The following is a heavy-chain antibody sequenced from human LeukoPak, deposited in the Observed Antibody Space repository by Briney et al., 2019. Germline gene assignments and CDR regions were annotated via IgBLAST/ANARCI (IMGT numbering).Heavy chain of an antibody. V-gene: IGHV1-18*01. CDR3: ARDSPWDYYGSGTWYYYGSGSYRAFDI. Sequence: ASVKVSCKASGYTFTSYGISWVRQAPGQGLEWMGWISAYNGNTNYAKKLQGRVTMTTDTSTSTAYMELRSLRSDDTAVYYCARDSPWDYYGSGTWYYYGSGSYRAFDIWGQGTMVTVSS. CDR2: ISAYNGNT. CDR1: GYTFTSYG. D-gene: IGHD3-10*01. J-gene: IGHJ3*02.